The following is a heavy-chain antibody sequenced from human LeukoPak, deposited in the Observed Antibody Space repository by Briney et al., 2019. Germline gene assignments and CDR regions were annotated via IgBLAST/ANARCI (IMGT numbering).Heavy chain of an antibody. V-gene: IGHV1-24*01. J-gene: IGHJ5*02. CDR2: FDPEDGET. CDR3: ATVKRALYDYVWGSYRLRNWFDP. CDR1: GYTLTELS. D-gene: IGHD3-16*02. Sequence: ASVKVSCKVSGYTLTELSMHWVRQAPGKGLEWMGGFDPEDGETIYAQKFQGRVTMTEDTSTDTAYMELSSLRSEDTAVYYCATVKRALYDYVWGSYRLRNWFDPWGQGTLVTVSS.